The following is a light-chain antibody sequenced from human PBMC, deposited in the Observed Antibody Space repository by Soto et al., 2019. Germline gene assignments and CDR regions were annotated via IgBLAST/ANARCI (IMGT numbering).Light chain of an antibody. V-gene: IGLV2-14*01. CDR1: SSDVGGYNY. Sequence: QSVLTQPPSASGSPGQSVAISCTGTSSDVGGYNYVSWYQQHPGKAPKLMIYEVSNRPSGISDRFSGFKSANTAYLTISGVQPEDEADYHCSSYTTIKTVVFGGGTQLTVL. CDR2: EVS. J-gene: IGLJ7*01. CDR3: SSYTTIKTVV.